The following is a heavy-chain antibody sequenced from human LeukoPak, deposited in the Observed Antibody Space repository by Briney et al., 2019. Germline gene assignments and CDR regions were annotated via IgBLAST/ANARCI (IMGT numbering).Heavy chain of an antibody. CDR2: ISPSGDIT. CDR1: GFTFSNHG. CDR3: AKDASRSATWGNWFDP. V-gene: IGHV3-23*01. D-gene: IGHD5-24*01. J-gene: IGHJ5*02. Sequence: PGGSLRLSCAGYGFTFSNHGMNWVRQAAGKGLEWVSGISPSGDITYYVDSVKGRFTISRDNSKNTFYLQMNSLRAEDTAVYYCAKDASRSATWGNWFDPWGQGTLVTVSS.